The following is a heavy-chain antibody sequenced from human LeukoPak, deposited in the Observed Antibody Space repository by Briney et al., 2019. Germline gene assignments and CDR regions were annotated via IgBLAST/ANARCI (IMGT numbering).Heavy chain of an antibody. CDR1: GDSVSSNSAA. CDR3: ARDSGSGCSSTSCYWSGDAFDI. V-gene: IGHV6-1*01. J-gene: IGHJ3*02. D-gene: IGHD2-2*01. CDR2: TYYRSKWYN. Sequence: SQTLSLTCAISGDSVSSNSAAWNWIRQSPSRGLEWLGRTYYRSKWYNDYAVSVKSRITINPDTSKNQFSLQLNSVTPEDTAVYYCARDSGSGCSSTSCYWSGDAFDIWGQGTMVTVSS.